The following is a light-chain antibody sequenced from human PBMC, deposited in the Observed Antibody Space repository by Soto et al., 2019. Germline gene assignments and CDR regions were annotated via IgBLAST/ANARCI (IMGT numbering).Light chain of an antibody. V-gene: IGKV2-28*01. CDR2: LGS. CDR3: MQAKQTPCT. CDR1: QSLLHSNGYNY. J-gene: IGKJ1*01. Sequence: DIVMTQSPLSLPVTPGEPASISCRSSQSLLHSNGYNYLDWYLQRPGQSPQLLIYLGSNRASGVPDRFSGSGSGTDFTLKISRLETEDVGVYYCMQAKQTPCTFGQGTKVDIK.